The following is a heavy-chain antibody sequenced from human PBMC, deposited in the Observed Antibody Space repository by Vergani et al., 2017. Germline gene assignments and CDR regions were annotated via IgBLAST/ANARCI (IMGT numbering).Heavy chain of an antibody. CDR3: ARVLRESWELPLPYAFDI. V-gene: IGHV3-48*01. J-gene: IGHJ3*02. Sequence: EVQMVESGGGLVQPGGSLRLSCAASGFTFSSYSMNWVRQAPGKGLEWVSYIRSSSSTIYYADSVKGRFTISRDNSKNSLYLQMNSLRAEDTAVYYCARVLRESWELPLPYAFDIWGQGTMVTVSS. CDR2: IRSSSSTI. CDR1: GFTFSSYS. D-gene: IGHD1-26*01.